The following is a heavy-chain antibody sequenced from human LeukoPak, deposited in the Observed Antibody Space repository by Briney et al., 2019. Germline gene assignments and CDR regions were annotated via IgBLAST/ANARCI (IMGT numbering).Heavy chain of an antibody. J-gene: IGHJ4*02. D-gene: IGHD5-18*01. V-gene: IGHV4-59*01. CDR3: ARDHTAMGVDY. CDR1: AGSLSRYY. CDR2: ICCRGSK. Sequence: SEPLSLTCTLSAGSLSRYYWSWIRQPPEKGLGWMWYICCRGSKNYSPALRRRVTISVDTSKNQFSLKMSSVSAADAAVYCCARDHTAMGVDYWGQGTLVTVSS.